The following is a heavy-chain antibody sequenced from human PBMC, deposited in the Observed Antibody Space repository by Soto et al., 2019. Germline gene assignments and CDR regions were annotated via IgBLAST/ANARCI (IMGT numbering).Heavy chain of an antibody. J-gene: IGHJ6*03. Sequence: SETLSLTCTVSGGSISSYYWSWIRQPPGKGLEWIGYIYYSGSTNYNPSLKSRVTISVDTSKNQFSLKLSSVTAADTAVYYCARDRVPGPGDYVGGGYYYYYMDVWGKGTTVTVSS. CDR3: ARDRVPGPGDYVGGGYYYYYMDV. CDR1: GGSISSYY. D-gene: IGHD4-17*01. V-gene: IGHV4-59*01. CDR2: IYYSGST.